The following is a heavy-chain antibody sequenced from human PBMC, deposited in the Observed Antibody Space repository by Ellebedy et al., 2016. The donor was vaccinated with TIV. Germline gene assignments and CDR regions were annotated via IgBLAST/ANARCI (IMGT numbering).Heavy chain of an antibody. Sequence: SETLSLXXAVSRGSISSGNWWTWVRQPPGKGLEWIGEIYHSGSTNYNPFLKSRVTISVDKSKNQFSLKLSSVTAADTAVYYCTYDINSDAYHIWGQGTMVTVSS. V-gene: IGHV4-4*02. CDR3: TYDINSDAYHI. CDR1: RGSISSGNW. D-gene: IGHD3-9*01. J-gene: IGHJ3*02. CDR2: IYHSGST.